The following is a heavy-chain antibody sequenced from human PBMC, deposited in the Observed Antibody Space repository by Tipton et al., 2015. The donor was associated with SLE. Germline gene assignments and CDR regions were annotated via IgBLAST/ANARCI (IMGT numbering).Heavy chain of an antibody. J-gene: IGHJ6*02. CDR2: INPDGSEK. D-gene: IGHD1-26*01. CDR3: ARGGTV. V-gene: IGHV3-7*01. CDR1: GFTFTTSW. Sequence: SLRLSCAASGFTFTTSWRSWVRQAPGKGLEWVANINPDGSEKYYVDSVKGRFTIFRDNAEKSLYLQMNSLRVEDTAIYYCARGGTVCGQGTTVTVSS.